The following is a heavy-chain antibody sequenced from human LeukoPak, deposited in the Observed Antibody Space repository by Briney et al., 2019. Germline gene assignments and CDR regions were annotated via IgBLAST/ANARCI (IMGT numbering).Heavy chain of an antibody. J-gene: IGHJ4*02. V-gene: IGHV5-51*01. CDR3: ARLPGYSSSWYDY. Sequence: GASLQISCKGSGSIFTSYWIGWGRPLPGKGLEWMVIIYPGDSDTRYSPSFQGQVTISADKSISTAYLQWSSLKASDTAMYYCARLPGYSSSWYDYWGQGTLVTVSS. CDR2: IYPGDSDT. D-gene: IGHD6-13*01. CDR1: GSIFTSYW.